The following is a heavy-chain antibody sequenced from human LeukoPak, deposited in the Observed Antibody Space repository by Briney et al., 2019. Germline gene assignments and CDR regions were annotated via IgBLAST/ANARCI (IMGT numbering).Heavy chain of an antibody. V-gene: IGHV4-59*08. CDR1: GGSISSYY. J-gene: IGHJ4*02. D-gene: IGHD4-17*01. CDR3: ARHGGDYTFDY. CDR2: MGYSGST. Sequence: SETLSLTCTVPGGSISSYYWSWIRQPPGKGLEWIAYMGYSGSTFYNPSLKSRVSTSVDTSKNQFSLKVRSVTAADTAVYYCARHGGDYTFDYWGQGTLVTVSS.